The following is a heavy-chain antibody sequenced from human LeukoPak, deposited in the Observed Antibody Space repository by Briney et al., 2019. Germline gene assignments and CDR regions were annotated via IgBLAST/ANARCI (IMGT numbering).Heavy chain of an antibody. CDR3: ARGGYGSGSYWLDP. Sequence: SETLSLTCAVYGGSFSGYYWSWIRQPPGKGLEWIGEINHSGSTNYNPSLKSRVTISVDTSKNQFSLKLSSVTAADTAVYYCARGGYGSGSYWLDPWGQGTLVTVSS. J-gene: IGHJ5*02. CDR1: GGSFSGYY. CDR2: INHSGST. D-gene: IGHD3-10*01. V-gene: IGHV4-34*01.